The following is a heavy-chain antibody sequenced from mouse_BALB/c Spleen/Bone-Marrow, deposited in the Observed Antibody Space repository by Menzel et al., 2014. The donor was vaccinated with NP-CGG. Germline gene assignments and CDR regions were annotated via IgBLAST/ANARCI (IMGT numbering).Heavy chain of an antibody. J-gene: IGHJ4*01. CDR1: GFSLTSYG. CDR3: ARCDDGYAMDY. D-gene: IGHD2-12*01. CDR2: IWSDGST. V-gene: IGHV2-6-1*01. Sequence: QVQLQQSGPGLVAPSQSLSITCTISGFSLTSYGVPWVRQPPGKGLEWLVVIWSDGSTTYNSDLKSRLSISKDNAKSQVFLKMNSLQTDDTAMNYGARCDDGYAMDYWGHGTSVTVSS.